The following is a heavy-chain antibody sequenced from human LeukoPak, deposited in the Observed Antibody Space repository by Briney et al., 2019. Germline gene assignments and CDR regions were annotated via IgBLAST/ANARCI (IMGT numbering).Heavy chain of an antibody. CDR2: TDHTGST. D-gene: IGHD6-13*01. CDR3: ARDRYSITAGGGVAYYYMDV. J-gene: IGHJ6*03. Sequence: SETLSLTCSVSGDSISMHYWSWIRQPPGKGLEWIGYTDHTGSTNYNPSLNSRVTISRDTSKNHFSLELSSVTAADTAVYYCARDRYSITAGGGVAYYYMDVWGKGTTVTISS. V-gene: IGHV4-59*11. CDR1: GDSISMHY.